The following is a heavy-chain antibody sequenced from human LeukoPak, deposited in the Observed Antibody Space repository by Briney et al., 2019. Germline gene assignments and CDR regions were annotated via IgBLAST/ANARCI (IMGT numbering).Heavy chain of an antibody. Sequence: SETLSLTCTVSGGSISSYYWSWIRQPPGKGLEWIGYIYYSGSTNYNPSLKSRVTISVDTSKNQFSLKLSSVTAADTAVYYCGAAAENYFDYWGQGTLVTVSS. CDR3: GAAAENYFDY. CDR2: IYYSGST. V-gene: IGHV4-59*01. D-gene: IGHD6-13*01. J-gene: IGHJ4*02. CDR1: GGSISSYY.